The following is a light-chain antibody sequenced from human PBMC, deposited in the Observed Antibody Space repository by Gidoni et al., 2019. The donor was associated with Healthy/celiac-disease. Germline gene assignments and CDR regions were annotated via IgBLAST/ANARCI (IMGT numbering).Light chain of an antibody. J-gene: IGKJ3*01. V-gene: IGKV1-39*01. CDR3: QQSYSTPFT. CDR2: AAS. Sequence: EIQMTQSPSSLSASVGDRVTIPGRASQSISSYLNWYQQKPGKAPNLLIYAASSLQSGVPSRFSGSGACTDFTLTISRLQPEDFATYYCQQSYSTPFTFGPGTKVDIK. CDR1: QSISSY.